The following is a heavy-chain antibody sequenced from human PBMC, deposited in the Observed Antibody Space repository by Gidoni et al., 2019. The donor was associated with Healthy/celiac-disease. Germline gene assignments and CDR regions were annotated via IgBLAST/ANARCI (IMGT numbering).Heavy chain of an antibody. V-gene: IGHV1-18*01. CDR2: ISAYNGNT. CDR1: GYTFTSYG. D-gene: IGHD3-16*01. J-gene: IGHJ6*04. Sequence: QVQLVQSGAEVKKPGASVKVSCKASGYTFTSYGISWVRQAPGQGLEWMGWISAYNGNTNYAQKLQGRVTMTTDTSTSTAYMELRSLRSDDTAVYYCARDLGNLKEWGALFLVHLDVWGKGTTVTVSS. CDR3: ARDLGNLKEWGALFLVHLDV.